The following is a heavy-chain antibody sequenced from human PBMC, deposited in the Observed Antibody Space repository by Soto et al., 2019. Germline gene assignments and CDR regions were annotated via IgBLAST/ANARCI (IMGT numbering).Heavy chain of an antibody. CDR2: IWYDGSNK. CDR1: GFTFSSYG. Sequence: GGSLRLSCAASGFTFSSYGMHWVRQAPGKGLEWVAVIWYDGSNKYYADSVKGRFTISRDNSKNTLYLQMNSLRAEDTAVYYCARDLGYYDFGYYYGMDVWGQGTTVTVSS. CDR3: ARDLGYYDFGYYYGMDV. J-gene: IGHJ6*02. D-gene: IGHD3-3*01. V-gene: IGHV3-33*01.